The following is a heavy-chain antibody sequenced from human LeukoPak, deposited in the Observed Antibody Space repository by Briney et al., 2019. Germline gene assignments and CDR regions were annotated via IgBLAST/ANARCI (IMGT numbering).Heavy chain of an antibody. V-gene: IGHV3-74*01. CDR1: GFTFSNHW. D-gene: IGHD6-19*01. Sequence: GSLRLSCAASGFTFSNHWMHWVRQAPGKGLVWVSRINSGMSSTNYADSVKGRFTISRDNAKNTLYLQMNSLRAEDTAVYYCARDIAVSGNYFDYWGQGTLVTVSS. J-gene: IGHJ4*02. CDR2: INSGMSST. CDR3: ARDIAVSGNYFDY.